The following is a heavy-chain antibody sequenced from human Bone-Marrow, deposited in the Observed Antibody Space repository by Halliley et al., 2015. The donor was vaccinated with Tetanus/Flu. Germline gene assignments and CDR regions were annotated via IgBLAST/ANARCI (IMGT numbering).Heavy chain of an antibody. CDR1: GASVWSDSSF. J-gene: IGHJ6*02. Sequence: TLSLTCSVSGASVWSDSSFWTWIRQAPGKGLEWIGYIYYSGSASYNPSLKGRVAISVDMYRHQFSLTLNSVTAADAAVYYCAREGSFYENLYGVDVWGQGTTVSVSS. D-gene: IGHD3-22*01. CDR2: IYYSGSA. CDR3: AREGSFYENLYGVDV. V-gene: IGHV4-61*01.